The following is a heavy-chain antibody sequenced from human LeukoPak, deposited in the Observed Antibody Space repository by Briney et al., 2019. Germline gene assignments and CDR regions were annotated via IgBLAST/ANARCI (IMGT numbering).Heavy chain of an antibody. J-gene: IGHJ4*02. V-gene: IGHV3-48*03. CDR1: GFTFSSYE. CDR3: ARWGYYYDSRGYYYPFDY. CDR2: ISSSGSTV. Sequence: GGSLRLSCAASGFTFSSYEMNWVRQAPGKGLEWVSYISSSGSTVYYADSVKGRFTISRDNAKNSLYLQMNSLRAEDTAVYYCARWGYYYDSRGYYYPFDYWGQGTLVTVSS. D-gene: IGHD3-22*01.